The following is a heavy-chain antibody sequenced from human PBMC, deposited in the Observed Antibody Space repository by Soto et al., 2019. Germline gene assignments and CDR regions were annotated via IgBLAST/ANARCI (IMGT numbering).Heavy chain of an antibody. J-gene: IGHJ4*02. D-gene: IGHD2-2*01. V-gene: IGHV4-4*02. CDR2: IYHSGST. CDR1: GGSISSSNW. CDR3: ARAYCSSTSCRYPGGISDY. Sequence: SETLSLTCAVSGGSISSSNWWSWVRQPPGKGLEWIGEIYHSGSTNYNPSLKSRVTISVDKSKNQFSLKLSSVTAADTAVYYCARAYCSSTSCRYPGGISDYWGQGTLVTVSS.